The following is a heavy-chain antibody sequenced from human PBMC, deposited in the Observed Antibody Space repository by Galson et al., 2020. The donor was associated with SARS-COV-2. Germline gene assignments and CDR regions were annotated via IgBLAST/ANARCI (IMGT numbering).Heavy chain of an antibody. Sequence: GESLKISCAASGFTFSSYGMHWVRQAPGKGLEWVAVISYDGSNNYYADSVTGRFTISRDNSKNTLYLQMNSLRAEDTAVYYCAKGYSGSYYTTFDYCGQGTLVTVSS. V-gene: IGHV3-30*18. D-gene: IGHD3-10*01. CDR3: AKGYSGSYYTTFDY. CDR2: ISYDGSNN. CDR1: GFTFSSYG. J-gene: IGHJ4*02.